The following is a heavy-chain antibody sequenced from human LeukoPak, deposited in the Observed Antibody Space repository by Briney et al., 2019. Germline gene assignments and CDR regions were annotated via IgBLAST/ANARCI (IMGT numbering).Heavy chain of an antibody. Sequence: PSETLSLTCTVSGGSLSSSSYYWGWIRQPPGKGLEWIGSIYYSGSTYYNPSLKSRVTISVDTCKNQFSLKLSSVTAADTAVYYCARAYSSSWYLLWYFDYWGQGTLVTVSS. J-gene: IGHJ4*02. CDR3: ARAYSSSWYLLWYFDY. CDR2: IYYSGST. D-gene: IGHD6-13*01. CDR1: GGSLSSSSYY. V-gene: IGHV4-39*07.